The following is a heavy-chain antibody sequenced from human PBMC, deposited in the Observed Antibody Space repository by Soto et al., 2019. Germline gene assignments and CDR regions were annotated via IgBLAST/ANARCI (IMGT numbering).Heavy chain of an antibody. CDR2: IWYDGSNK. CDR3: GPDTLDY. V-gene: IGHV3-33*01. J-gene: IGHJ4*02. Sequence: QVQLVESGGGVVQPGRSLRLSCAASGFMCSSHGMHWIRQAPGKGLEWVAVIWYDGSNKYYADSVKGRFIISRDNSKNTLYLPMNSLRVEDTAVYYCGPDTLDYWGQGTLVTVSS. CDR1: GFMCSSHG.